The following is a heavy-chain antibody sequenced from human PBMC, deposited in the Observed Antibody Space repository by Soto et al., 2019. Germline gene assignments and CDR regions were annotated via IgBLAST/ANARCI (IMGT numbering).Heavy chain of an antibody. J-gene: IGHJ6*03. V-gene: IGHV1-18*01. CDR3: ARNPSYSSSWYYYYYYMDV. CDR2: ISAYNGNT. D-gene: IGHD6-13*01. Sequence: ASVKVSCKASGYTFTSYGISWVLQAPGQGLEWMGWISAYNGNTNYAQKLQGRVTMTTDTSTSTAYMELRSLRSDDTAVYYCARNPSYSSSWYYYYYYMDVWGKGTTVTVSS. CDR1: GYTFTSYG.